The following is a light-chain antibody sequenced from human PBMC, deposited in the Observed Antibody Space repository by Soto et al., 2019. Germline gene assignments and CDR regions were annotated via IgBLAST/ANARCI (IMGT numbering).Light chain of an antibody. J-gene: IGLJ1*01. CDR1: SSNIGSNT. V-gene: IGLV1-44*01. CDR2: SNN. Sequence: QSVLTQPPSAFGTPGQRVTISCSGNSSNIGSNTANWYQHLPGTAPKILIYSNNQRPSGVPDRFSGSKSGPSASLAISGLQSEDEADYYCAAWDDSLNCLNYVFGKGTKVNV. CDR3: AAWDDSLNCLNYV.